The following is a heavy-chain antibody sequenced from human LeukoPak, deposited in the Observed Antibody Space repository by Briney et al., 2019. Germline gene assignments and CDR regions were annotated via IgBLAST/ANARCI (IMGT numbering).Heavy chain of an antibody. CDR2: MNPNSGIT. CDR1: GYTFSSYD. CDR3: ARVPLWYQFYYRDV. Sequence: ASVKVSCKASGYTFSSYDINWVRQATGQGLEWMGWMNPNSGITAYAQKFQGRVTITRNTSISTAYMELSSLRSEDTAVYYCARVPLWYQFYYRDVWGKGTTVTVSS. D-gene: IGHD2-2*01. V-gene: IGHV1-8*03. J-gene: IGHJ6*03.